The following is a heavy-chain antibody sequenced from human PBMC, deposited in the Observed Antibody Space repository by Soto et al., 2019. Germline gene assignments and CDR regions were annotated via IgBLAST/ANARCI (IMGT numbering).Heavy chain of an antibody. CDR1: GLSLSTSGVG. Sequence: QITLKESGPTLVKPTQTLTLTCSFSGLSLSTSGVGVGWIRQPPGKALEGLALIYWDDDKRYSPSLKSRLTIPKATSKTQVVLTMTNMDPLDTATYSCAHLPTGGNWFDPWGQGTLVTVSS. D-gene: IGHD3-16*01. J-gene: IGHJ5*02. V-gene: IGHV2-5*02. CDR3: AHLPTGGNWFDP. CDR2: IYWDDDK.